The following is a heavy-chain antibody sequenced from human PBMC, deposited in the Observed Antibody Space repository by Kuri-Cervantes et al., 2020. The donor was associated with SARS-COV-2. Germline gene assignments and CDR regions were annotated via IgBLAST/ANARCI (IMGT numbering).Heavy chain of an antibody. CDR1: GYTFTSYA. D-gene: IGHD3-3*01. V-gene: IGHV1-3*01. CDR3: ARGGDFWYFYYGMDV. J-gene: IGHJ6*02. CDR2: INAGNGNT. Sequence: ASVKVSCKASGYTFTSYAMHWVRQAPGQRLEWMGWINAGNGNTKYSQKFQGRVTITRDTSASTAYMELSSLRSGDTAVYYCARGGDFWYFYYGMDVWGQGTTVTVSS.